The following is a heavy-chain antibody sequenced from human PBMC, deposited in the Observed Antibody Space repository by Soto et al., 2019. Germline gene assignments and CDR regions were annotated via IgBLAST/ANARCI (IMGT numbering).Heavy chain of an antibody. CDR2: INHSGST. V-gene: IGHV4-34*01. J-gene: IGHJ4*02. CDR1: GGSFSGYY. D-gene: IGHD3-9*01. CDR3: ARGGVYDILSY. Sequence: PSETLSLTCAVYGGSFSGYYWSWIRQPPGKGLEWIGEINHSGSTNYNPSLKGRVTISVDTSKNQFSLKLSSVTAADTAVYYCARGGVYDILSYWGQGTLVTVSS.